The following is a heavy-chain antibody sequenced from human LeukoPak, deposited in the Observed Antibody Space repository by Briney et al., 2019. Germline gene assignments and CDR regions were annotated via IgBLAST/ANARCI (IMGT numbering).Heavy chain of an antibody. J-gene: IGHJ6*03. CDR1: GYSISSGYY. V-gene: IGHV4-38-2*02. Sequence: SETLSLTCTVSGYSISSGYYWGWIRQPPGKGLEWIGSIYHSGSTCYNPSLKSRVTISVDTSKNQFSLKLSSVTAADTAVYYCASRNGDYFGYYHYMDVWGKGTTVTTSS. CDR3: ASRNGDYFGYYHYMDV. D-gene: IGHD4-17*01. CDR2: IYHSGST.